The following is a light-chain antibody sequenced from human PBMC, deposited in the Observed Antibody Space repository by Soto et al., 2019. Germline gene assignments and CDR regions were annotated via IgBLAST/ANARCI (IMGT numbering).Light chain of an antibody. CDR1: QDISNY. CDR2: DAS. J-gene: IGKJ5*01. CDR3: QQYDNLPIT. V-gene: IGKV1-33*01. Sequence: IQMTQSQSSLSASVGARVTITCQASQDISNYLNWYQQKPGKAPKLLIYDASNLETGVPSRFSGSGSGTDFTFTISSLQPEDIATYYCQQYDNLPITFGQGTRLEI.